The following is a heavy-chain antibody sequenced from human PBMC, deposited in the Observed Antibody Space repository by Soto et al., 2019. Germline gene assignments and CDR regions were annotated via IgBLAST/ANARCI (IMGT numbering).Heavy chain of an antibody. Sequence: QVQLVESGGGVVQPGRSLRLSCAASGFTFSSYAMHWVRQAPGKGLEWVAVISYDGSNKYYADSVKGRFTISRDNSKNTLYLQMNSVRAEDTAVYYCARELYYYDSSGYPAFQHWGQGTLVTVSS. D-gene: IGHD3-22*01. CDR1: GFTFSSYA. CDR2: ISYDGSNK. CDR3: ARELYYYDSSGYPAFQH. V-gene: IGHV3-30-3*01. J-gene: IGHJ1*01.